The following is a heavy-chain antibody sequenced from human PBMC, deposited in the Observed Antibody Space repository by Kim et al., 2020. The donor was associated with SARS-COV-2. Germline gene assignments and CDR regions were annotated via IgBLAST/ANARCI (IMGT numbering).Heavy chain of an antibody. V-gene: IGHV4-4*02. D-gene: IGHD5-12*01. CDR2: IYHSGST. CDR1: GGAISSGNW. J-gene: IGHJ4*01. Sequence: SETLSLTCVVSGGAISSGNWWSWVRQPPGKGLEWIGDIYHSGSTNYNPSLESRVTMSIDKSKNHFSLKVSSVTAADTAVYYCTRAPNAGYDYMFDYWGQGIMVTVSS. CDR3: TRAPNAGYDYMFDY.